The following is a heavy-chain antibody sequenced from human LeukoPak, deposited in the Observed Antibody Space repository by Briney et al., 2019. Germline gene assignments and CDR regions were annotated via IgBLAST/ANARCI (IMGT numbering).Heavy chain of an antibody. J-gene: IGHJ4*02. CDR1: GFTFSSYA. CDR2: ISYDGSKK. V-gene: IGHV3-30-3*01. CDR3: ARAYYDILTTDS. D-gene: IGHD3-9*01. Sequence: PGRSLRLSCACSGFTFSSYAMHWVRQAPGKGLEWVAVISYDGSKKYYADSVKGRFTISRDNSKNTLYLQMNSLRAEDTAVYFCARAYYDILTTDSWGQGTLVSVSS.